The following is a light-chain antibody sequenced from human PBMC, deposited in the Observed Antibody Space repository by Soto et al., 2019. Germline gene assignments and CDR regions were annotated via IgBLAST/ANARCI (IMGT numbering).Light chain of an antibody. V-gene: IGKV3-15*01. CDR3: HQYDNLPLT. CDR1: QSVRDN. Sequence: EIVMTQSPATLSVSPGERATLSCRASQSVRDNLAWYQQKPGQAPGLLIYGASIRATGIPARFSGSGSDTEFTLAISSLQSEDFATYYCHQYDNLPLTFGPGTKVDIK. J-gene: IGKJ3*01. CDR2: GAS.